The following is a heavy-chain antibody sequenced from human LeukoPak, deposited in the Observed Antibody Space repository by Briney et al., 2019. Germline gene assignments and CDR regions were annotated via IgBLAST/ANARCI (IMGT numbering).Heavy chain of an antibody. CDR3: ARDHPRRGSAKQYSDY. J-gene: IGHJ4*02. CDR1: GYTFTGYY. D-gene: IGHD3-10*01. Sequence: ASVKVSCKASGYTFTGYYMHWVRQAPGQGLEWMGWINPNSGGTNYAQKFQGRVTTTRDTSISTAYMELSRLRSDDTAVYYCARDHPRRGSAKQYSDYWGQGTLVTVSS. CDR2: INPNSGGT. V-gene: IGHV1-2*02.